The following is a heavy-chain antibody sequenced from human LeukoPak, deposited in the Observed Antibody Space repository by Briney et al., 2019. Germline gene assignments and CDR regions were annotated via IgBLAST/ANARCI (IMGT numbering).Heavy chain of an antibody. Sequence: GASVKVSCKVSGYTLTELSMHWVRQAPGKGLEWMGGFDPEDGETIYAQKFQGRVTMTEDTSTDTAYMELSRLRSDDTAVYYCARDQAPYYDILTGYYLWGQGTLVTVSS. CDR3: ARDQAPYYDILTGYYL. J-gene: IGHJ4*02. V-gene: IGHV1-24*01. CDR2: FDPEDGET. D-gene: IGHD3-9*01. CDR1: GYTLTELS.